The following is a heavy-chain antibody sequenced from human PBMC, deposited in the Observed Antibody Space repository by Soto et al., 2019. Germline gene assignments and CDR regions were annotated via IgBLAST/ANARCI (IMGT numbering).Heavy chain of an antibody. CDR1: GGSISTGGYY. D-gene: IGHD5-12*01. V-gene: IGHV4-31*09. J-gene: IGHJ5*02. CDR3: AIQPDYFRGPGAVSPS. CDR2: FYHSGST. Sequence: SETLSLTCTVSGGSISTGGYYWNWIRQHPGKGLEWIGYFYHSGSTNYNPSLKSRVTISVDKSKNQFSLKLSSVTAADTAVYYCAIQPDYFRGPGAVSPSWGQGTLVTVSS.